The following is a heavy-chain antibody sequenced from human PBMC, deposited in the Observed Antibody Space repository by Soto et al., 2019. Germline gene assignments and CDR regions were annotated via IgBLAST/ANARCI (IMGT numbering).Heavy chain of an antibody. V-gene: IGHV1-18*01. J-gene: IGHJ6*02. CDR2: ISAYAGNT. D-gene: IGHD1-26*01. CDR1: GYTLSSYG. Sequence: ASVTVSCTASGYTLSSYGITWVRQSHGQGLEWMGWISAYAGNTNYAQKFQGRVTMTTDTPTSTAYMELRSLRSDDTAVYYCARSGRSNYYYGFDVWGQGTTVTVSS. CDR3: ARSGRSNYYYGFDV.